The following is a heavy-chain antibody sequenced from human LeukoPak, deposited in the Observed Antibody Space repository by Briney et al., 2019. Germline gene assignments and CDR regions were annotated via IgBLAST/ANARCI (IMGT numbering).Heavy chain of an antibody. D-gene: IGHD4-17*01. CDR1: GFTVSYSY. J-gene: IGHJ5*02. CDR3: ARDQGYGDFLGS. V-gene: IGHV3-53*01. CDR2: IYSGGST. Sequence: GGSLRLSCSGSGFTVSYSYMSWVRQAPGKGLEWVSIIYSGGSTYYADSVKGRFTISRDNSKNTLYLQMNSLRAEDTAIYCARDQGYGDFLGSWGQGTLVTVSS.